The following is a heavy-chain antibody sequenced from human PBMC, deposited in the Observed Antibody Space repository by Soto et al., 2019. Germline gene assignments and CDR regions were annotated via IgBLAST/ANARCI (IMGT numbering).Heavy chain of an antibody. V-gene: IGHV3-33*01. J-gene: IGHJ6*02. D-gene: IGHD2-15*01. CDR3: ARDCSGGSCYRTRYYYYYGMDV. CDR1: GFTFSSYG. Sequence: QVQLVESGGGVVQPGRSLRLSCAASGFTFSSYGMHWVRQAPGKGLEWVAVIWYDGSNKYYADSVKGRFTISRDNSKNXXYXQXXSLRAEDTAVYYCARDCSGGSCYRTRYYYYYGMDVWGQGTTVTVSS. CDR2: IWYDGSNK.